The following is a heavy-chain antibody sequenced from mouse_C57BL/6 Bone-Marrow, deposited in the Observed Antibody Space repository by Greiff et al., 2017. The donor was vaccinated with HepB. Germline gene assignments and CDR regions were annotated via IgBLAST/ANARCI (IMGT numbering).Heavy chain of an antibody. CDR1: GYTFSSYA. V-gene: IGHV5-4*03. J-gene: IGHJ3*01. D-gene: IGHD1-1*01. CDR2: ISDGGSYT. CDR3: ARGGRRFAY. Sequence: EVMLVESGGGLVKPGGSLKPSCAASGYTFSSYAMSWVRQTPEKRLEWVATISDGGSYTYYPDNVKGRFTISRDNAKNNLYLQMSHLKSEDTAMYYCARGGRRFAYWGQGTLVTVSA.